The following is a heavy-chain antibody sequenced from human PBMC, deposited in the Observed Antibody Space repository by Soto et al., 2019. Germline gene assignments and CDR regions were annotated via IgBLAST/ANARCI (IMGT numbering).Heavy chain of an antibody. CDR2: INAGNGNT. CDR3: ARSGYSSGWYHWYFDF. CDR1: GYTFTNYG. V-gene: IGHV1-3*01. J-gene: IGHJ2*01. Sequence: SVKVSCKASGYTFTNYGIHWVRQAPGQRLEWMGWINAGNGNTKYSQNFQGRVTITRDTSASTAYMELSSLRSEDTAVFYCARSGYSSGWYHWYFDFWGRGTLVTVSS. D-gene: IGHD6-19*01.